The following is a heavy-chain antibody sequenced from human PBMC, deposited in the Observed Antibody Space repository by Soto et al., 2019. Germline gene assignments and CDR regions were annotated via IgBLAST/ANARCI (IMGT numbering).Heavy chain of an antibody. CDR1: GFTFSSYA. CDR3: AKDSYYDSSGCYIY. D-gene: IGHD3-22*01. Sequence: PVGSLRLSCAASGFTFSSYAMSWVRQAPGKGLEWVSAISGSGGSTYYADSVKGRFTISRDNSKNTLYLQMNSLRAEDTAVYYCAKDSYYDSSGCYIYWGQGTLVTVSS. CDR2: ISGSGGST. J-gene: IGHJ4*02. V-gene: IGHV3-23*01.